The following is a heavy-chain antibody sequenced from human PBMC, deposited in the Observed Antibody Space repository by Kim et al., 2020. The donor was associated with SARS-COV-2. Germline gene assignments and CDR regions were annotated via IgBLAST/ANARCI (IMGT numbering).Heavy chain of an antibody. D-gene: IGHD2-2*01. CDR3: ARQFHEYQLLLNFDY. J-gene: IGHJ4*02. V-gene: IGHV4-39*01. CDR2: IYYSGST. Sequence: SETLSLTCTVSGGSISSSSYYWGWIRQPPGKGLEWIGSIYYSGSTYYNPSLKSRVTISVDTSKNQFSLKLSSVTAADTAVYYCARQFHEYQLLLNFDYWGQGTLVTVSS. CDR1: GGSISSSSYY.